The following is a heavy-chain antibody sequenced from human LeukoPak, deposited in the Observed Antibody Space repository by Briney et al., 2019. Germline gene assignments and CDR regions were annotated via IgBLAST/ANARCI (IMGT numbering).Heavy chain of an antibody. J-gene: IGHJ4*02. D-gene: IGHD1-1*01. V-gene: IGHV3-15*01. Sequence: GGSLRLSCAASGFTFSNAWMSWVRQAPGKGLEWVGRIKSKTDGGTTDYAAPVKGRFTISRDDSKNTLYLQMNSLRAEDTAVYYCAKGSNNYPDNFDYWGQGTLVTVSS. CDR2: IKSKTDGGTT. CDR3: AKGSNNYPDNFDY. CDR1: GFTFSNAW.